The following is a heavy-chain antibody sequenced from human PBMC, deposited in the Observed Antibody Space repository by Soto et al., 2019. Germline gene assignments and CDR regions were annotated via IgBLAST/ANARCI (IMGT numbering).Heavy chain of an antibody. CDR2: IGGSGGST. J-gene: IGHJ3*02. V-gene: IGHV3-23*01. Sequence: EVQLLESGGGLVQPGGSLRLSCAASGFTFSSYAMSWVRQAPGKGLEWVSAIGGSGGSTYYADSVRGRFTISRDNSKNTLYLQMNSLRAEDTAVYYCAKTPHRDCTNGVCYTDAFDIWGQGTMVTVSS. CDR3: AKTPHRDCTNGVCYTDAFDI. D-gene: IGHD2-8*01. CDR1: GFTFSSYA.